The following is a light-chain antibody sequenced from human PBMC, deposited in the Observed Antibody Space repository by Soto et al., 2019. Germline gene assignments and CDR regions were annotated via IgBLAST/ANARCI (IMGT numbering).Light chain of an antibody. J-gene: IGKJ5*01. Sequence: EIVLTQSPATLSLSPGERATLSCRSSQSVSSSHLAWYQHKPGQAPRLLIYAASSRATGSPDRFSGGGSGTDFTLTISSLEPEDFAVYYCQQRSNWPPITFGQGTRLEIK. V-gene: IGKV3D-20*02. CDR1: QSVSSSH. CDR3: QQRSNWPPIT. CDR2: AAS.